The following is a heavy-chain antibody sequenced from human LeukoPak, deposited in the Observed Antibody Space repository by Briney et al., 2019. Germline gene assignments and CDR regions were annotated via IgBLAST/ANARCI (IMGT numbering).Heavy chain of an antibody. CDR2: IYHSGST. CDR1: GDSITNGDYY. CDR3: ARLEYSSSSVVEPYPV. Sequence: PSQTLSLTCSVSGDSITNGDYYWSWLRQHPGKGLEWIGYIYHSGSTFNNPSLKSRVTISVDRSKNQFSLKLSSVTAADTAVYYCARLEYSSSSVVEPYPVWGQGTLVTVSS. J-gene: IGHJ4*02. V-gene: IGHV4-30-4*01. D-gene: IGHD6-6*01.